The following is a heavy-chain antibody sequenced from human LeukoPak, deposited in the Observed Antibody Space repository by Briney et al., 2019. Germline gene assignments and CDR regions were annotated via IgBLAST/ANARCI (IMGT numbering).Heavy chain of an antibody. CDR2: IYYSGST. CDR1: GGSISSSSYY. V-gene: IGHV4-39*07. Sequence: PSETLSLTCTVSGGSISSSSYYWGRIRQPPGKGLEWIGSIYYSGSTYYNPSLKSRVTISVDTSKNQFSLKLSSVTAADTAVYYCASTRIEWLLPLDFDYWGQGTLVTVSS. D-gene: IGHD3-22*01. CDR3: ASTRIEWLLPLDFDY. J-gene: IGHJ4*02.